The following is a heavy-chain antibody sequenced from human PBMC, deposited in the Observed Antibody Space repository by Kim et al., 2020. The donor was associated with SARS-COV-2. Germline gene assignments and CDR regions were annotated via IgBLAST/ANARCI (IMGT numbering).Heavy chain of an antibody. V-gene: IGHV3-21*01. CDR2: ISSSSSYI. Sequence: GGSLRLSCAASGFTFSSYSMNWVRQAPGKGLEWVSSISSSSSYIYYADSVKGRFTISRDNAKNSLYLQMNSLRAEDTAVYYCARVHYSGYDSHIFYGMDVWGQGTTVTVSS. J-gene: IGHJ6*02. CDR1: GFTFSSYS. D-gene: IGHD5-12*01. CDR3: ARVHYSGYDSHIFYGMDV.